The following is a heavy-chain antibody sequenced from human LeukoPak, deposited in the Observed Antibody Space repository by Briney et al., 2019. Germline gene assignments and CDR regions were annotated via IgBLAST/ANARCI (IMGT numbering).Heavy chain of an antibody. J-gene: IGHJ4*02. D-gene: IGHD1-26*01. CDR3: ARDQWELGESYYFDY. V-gene: IGHV3-48*04. CDR2: LSRGGSAI. CDR1: GFTFSSYS. Sequence: GGSLTLSWAPSGFTFSSYSISWVRHAPGKGLEWGSYLSRGGSAITYADCVKGRFTISRDNANNSLYLQMNTLRAEDRVVYYCARDQWELGESYYFDYWGQGTLFTVS.